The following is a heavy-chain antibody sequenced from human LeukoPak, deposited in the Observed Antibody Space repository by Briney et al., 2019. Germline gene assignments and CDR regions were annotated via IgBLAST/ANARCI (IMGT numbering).Heavy chain of an antibody. V-gene: IGHV3-30*03. CDR1: GFTFSSYG. CDR2: ISYDGSNE. Sequence: GGPLRLSCAASGFTFSSYGMSWVRQAPGKGLEWVAIISYDGSNEYYADSVKSRFTISRDNSKNTLYLQMNSLRAEDTAVYYCARAPLHLAMYHYFDYWGQGTLVTVSS. CDR3: ARAPLHLAMYHYFDY. J-gene: IGHJ4*02. D-gene: IGHD2-2*01.